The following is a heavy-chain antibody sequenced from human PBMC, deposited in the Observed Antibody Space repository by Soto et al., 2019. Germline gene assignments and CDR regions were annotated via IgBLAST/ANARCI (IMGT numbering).Heavy chain of an antibody. V-gene: IGHV4-39*07. D-gene: IGHD3-16*02. CDR1: GDSITSNSYF. CDR2: IYYSGTT. CDR3: ARVDYVWGSYRSEVWFDP. J-gene: IGHJ5*02. Sequence: SETLSLTCTVSGDSITSNSYFWAWIRQPPGKGLEWIGSIYYSGTTYYNPSLKSRVTISVDKSKNQFSLNLSSVTAADTAVYYCARVDYVWGSYRSEVWFDPWGQGTLVTVSS.